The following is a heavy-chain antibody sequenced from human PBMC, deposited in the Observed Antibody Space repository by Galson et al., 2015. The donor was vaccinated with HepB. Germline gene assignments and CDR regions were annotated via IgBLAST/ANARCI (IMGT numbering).Heavy chain of an antibody. V-gene: IGHV1-2*02. Sequence: SVKVSCKASGYTFTGYYIHWVRQAPGQGLEWMGWINPNSGGPNYAQKFQGRVTMTRDTSISTVYMELSRLRSDDTAVYYCARVGLAVDPSGFDPGGQGTLVTVSS. CDR3: ARVGLAVDPSGFDP. CDR2: INPNSGGP. D-gene: IGHD6-19*01. J-gene: IGHJ5*02. CDR1: GYTFTGYY.